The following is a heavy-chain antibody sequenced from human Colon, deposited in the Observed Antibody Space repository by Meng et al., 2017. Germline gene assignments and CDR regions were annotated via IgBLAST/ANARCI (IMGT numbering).Heavy chain of an antibody. CDR2: FYFSGNT. Sequence: HVRVEESGVGPMKPRPTPLLTCTGAGRSSNSGDYYWSWRRQHPGKGLEWIGYFYFSGNTYYKPSLKSRVSISVDTSKNRFSLNLSSVTAADTAVYYCARYFYDSRGVTWFDPWGQGTLVTVSS. D-gene: IGHD3-22*01. J-gene: IGHJ5*02. V-gene: IGHV4-31*03. CDR1: GRSSNSGDYY. CDR3: ARYFYDSRGVTWFDP.